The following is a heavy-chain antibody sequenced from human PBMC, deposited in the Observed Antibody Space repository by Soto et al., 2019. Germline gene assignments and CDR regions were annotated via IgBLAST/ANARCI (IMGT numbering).Heavy chain of an antibody. Sequence: SETLSLTCAVYGGSFSGYYWTWIRQPPEKGLEWIGEINHSGSTNYDPSLKSRVTISVDTSKNQFSLKVSSVTAADTAVYYCARALDCTGNSCYSKDFDYWAQGSLVTVSS. CDR3: ARALDCTGNSCYSKDFDY. V-gene: IGHV4-34*01. J-gene: IGHJ4*02. D-gene: IGHD2-15*01. CDR1: GGSFSGYY. CDR2: INHSGST.